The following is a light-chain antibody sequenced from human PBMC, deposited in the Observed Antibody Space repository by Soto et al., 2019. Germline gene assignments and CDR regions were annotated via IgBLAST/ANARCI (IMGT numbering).Light chain of an antibody. CDR1: QSVGHMF. Sequence: VLLPQYQAPLSLSPGDRATPSCRSRQSVGHMFLAWFXQXPXQAPRLLIFDAYRRATGIPDRFSGSGSGTNFPLTSSRLEPQDFARYYWHQYASSCGTFGQETKMDIK. CDR2: DAY. V-gene: IGKV3-20*01. J-gene: IGKJ1*01. CDR3: HQYASSCGT.